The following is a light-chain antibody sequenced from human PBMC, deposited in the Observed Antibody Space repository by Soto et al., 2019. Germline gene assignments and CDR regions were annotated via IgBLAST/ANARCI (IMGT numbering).Light chain of an antibody. Sequence: EIGITLSPSTLSVSPGESATLSCRASHSVGSTLAWYQQKPGQAPRLLMYDTSTRATGIPARFSGSGSGTEFTLTISSLQSDDFALYYCQHYNNWPWTVGQGTKVDIK. CDR1: HSVGST. V-gene: IGKV3-15*01. CDR2: DTS. J-gene: IGKJ1*01. CDR3: QHYNNWPWT.